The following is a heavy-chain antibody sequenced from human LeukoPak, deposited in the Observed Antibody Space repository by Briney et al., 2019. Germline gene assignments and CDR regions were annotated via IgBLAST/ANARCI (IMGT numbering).Heavy chain of an antibody. D-gene: IGHD3-3*01. CDR2: INPNSGGT. CDR3: ARDSDFWSGYYSKALDY. CDR1: GYTFTGYY. J-gene: IGHJ4*02. Sequence: ASVKVSCKASGYTFTGYYMHWVRQAPGQGLEWMGWINPNSGGTNYAQKSQGRVTMTRDTSISTAYMELSRLRSDDTAVYYCARDSDFWSGYYSKALDYWGQGTLVTVSS. V-gene: IGHV1-2*02.